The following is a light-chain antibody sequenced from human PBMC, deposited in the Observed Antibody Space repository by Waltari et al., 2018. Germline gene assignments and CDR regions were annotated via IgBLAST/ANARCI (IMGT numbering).Light chain of an antibody. CDR3: QQSRNIPYT. CDR2: DAT. Sequence: DIQMTQSPSSLSASVGDRVTITSRARHNISSRFNWYQQKPGKAPKVLIYDATTLQSGVPSRFSGSGSGTDFTLTIGSLQPEDFATYYCQQSRNIPYTFGQGTKLDIK. CDR1: HNISSR. J-gene: IGKJ2*01. V-gene: IGKV1-39*01.